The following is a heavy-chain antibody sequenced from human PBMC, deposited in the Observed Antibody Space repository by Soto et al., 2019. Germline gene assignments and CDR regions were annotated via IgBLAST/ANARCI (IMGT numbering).Heavy chain of an antibody. D-gene: IGHD1-7*01. CDR3: ARERTGPNYFDY. CDR2: MNPNSGNT. V-gene: IGHV1-8*01. Sequence: QVQLVQSGAEVKKPGASVKVSCKASGYTFTNYDINWVRQATGQGLEWMGWMNPNSGNTAYAQKFQGRVTMTRNTSISTAYMELSSLRSEDTAVYYCARERTGPNYFDYWGQGTLVTVSS. CDR1: GYTFTNYD. J-gene: IGHJ4*02.